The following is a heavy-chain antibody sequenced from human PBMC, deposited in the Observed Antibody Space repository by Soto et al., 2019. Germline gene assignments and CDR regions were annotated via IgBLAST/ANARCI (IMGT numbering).Heavy chain of an antibody. V-gene: IGHV2-5*02. CDR3: AHRRSYGSGSYFDY. D-gene: IGHD3-10*01. Sequence: QITLKESGPTLVKPTQTLTLTCTFSGFSLSTSGVGVGWIRQPPGKALEWLALIYWDDDKRYSPSLKSRLTITKDTSKNQVVLTMTNMDPVDTATYYCAHRRSYGSGSYFDYWGPGTLVTVSS. CDR2: IYWDDDK. J-gene: IGHJ4*02. CDR1: GFSLSTSGVG.